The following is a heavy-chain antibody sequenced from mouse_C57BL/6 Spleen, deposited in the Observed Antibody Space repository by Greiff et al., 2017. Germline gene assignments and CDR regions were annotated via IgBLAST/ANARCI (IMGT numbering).Heavy chain of an antibody. D-gene: IGHD4-1*01. Sequence: QVQLQQPGAELVKPGASVKMSCKASGYTFTSYWITWVKQRPGQGLEWIGDIYPGSGSTNYNEKFKSKATLTVDTSSSTAYMQLSSLTSEDSAVYDWARSELGRDAMDYWGQGTSVTVSS. CDR2: IYPGSGST. J-gene: IGHJ4*01. CDR1: GYTFTSYW. CDR3: ARSELGRDAMDY. V-gene: IGHV1-55*01.